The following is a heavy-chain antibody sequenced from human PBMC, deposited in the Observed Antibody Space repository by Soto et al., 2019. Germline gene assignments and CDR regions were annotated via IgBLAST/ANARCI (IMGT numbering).Heavy chain of an antibody. D-gene: IGHD6-19*01. J-gene: IGHJ4*02. V-gene: IGHV3-33*01. Sequence: GGSLRLSCAASGFTFSSYDMHWVRQAPGKGLEWVAVIWYDGSNKYYADSVKGRFTISRDNSKNTLYLQMNSLRAKDTAVYYCARDLRYSSGWSFDYWGQGTLVTVSS. CDR1: GFTFSSYD. CDR3: ARDLRYSSGWSFDY. CDR2: IWYDGSNK.